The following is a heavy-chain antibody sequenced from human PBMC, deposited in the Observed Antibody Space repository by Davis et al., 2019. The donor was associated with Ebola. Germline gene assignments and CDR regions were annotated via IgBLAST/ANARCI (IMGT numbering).Heavy chain of an antibody. J-gene: IGHJ4*02. V-gene: IGHV3-30*18. D-gene: IGHD3-3*01. CDR1: GFTFSSYG. CDR2: ISYDGSSK. Sequence: GESLKISCAASGFTFSSYGMHWVRQAPGKGLEWVAVISYDGSSKYYADSVKGRFTISRDNSKNTLYLQMNSLRAEDTAVYYCAKGLTIFGVVGGYWGQGTLVTVSS. CDR3: AKGLTIFGVVGGY.